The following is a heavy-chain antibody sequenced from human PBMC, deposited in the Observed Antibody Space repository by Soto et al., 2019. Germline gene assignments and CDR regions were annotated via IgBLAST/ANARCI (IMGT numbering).Heavy chain of an antibody. J-gene: IGHJ6*02. Sequence: GGSLRLSCTASGFTFGDYAMSWVRQAPGKGLEWVGFIRSKAYGGTTEYAASVKGRFTISRDDSKSIAYLQMNSLKTEDTAVYYCTTMLGAYYYYYGMDVWGQGTTVTVSS. CDR2: IRSKAYGGTT. CDR1: GFTFGDYA. V-gene: IGHV3-49*04. CDR3: TTMLGAYYYYYGMDV. D-gene: IGHD1-26*01.